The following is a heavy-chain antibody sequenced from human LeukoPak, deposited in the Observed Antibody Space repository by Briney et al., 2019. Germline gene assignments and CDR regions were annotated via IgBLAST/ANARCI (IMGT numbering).Heavy chain of an antibody. Sequence: PGGSLRLSCAASGFTFSSYWMHWVRQAPGMGLVWVSRINTDGSSTSYADSVKGRFTISRDNAKNTLYLQMNSLRAEDTAVYYCARVSSSSWWALDYWGQGTLVTVSS. D-gene: IGHD6-13*01. J-gene: IGHJ4*02. CDR1: GFTFSSYW. CDR3: ARVSSSSWWALDY. CDR2: INTDGSST. V-gene: IGHV3-74*01.